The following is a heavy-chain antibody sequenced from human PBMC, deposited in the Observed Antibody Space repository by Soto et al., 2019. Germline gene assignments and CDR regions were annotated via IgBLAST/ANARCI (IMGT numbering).Heavy chain of an antibody. CDR2: IRSKANSYAT. Sequence: PGGSLRLSCAASGFTFSGSAMHWVRQASGKGLEWVGRIRSKANSYATAYAASVKGRFTISRDDSKNTAYLQMNSLKTEDTAVYYRCAAMVAIYYYYYYMDVWGKGTTVTVSS. V-gene: IGHV3-73*01. J-gene: IGHJ6*03. D-gene: IGHD5-18*01. CDR3: CAAMVAIYYYYYYMDV. CDR1: GFTFSGSA.